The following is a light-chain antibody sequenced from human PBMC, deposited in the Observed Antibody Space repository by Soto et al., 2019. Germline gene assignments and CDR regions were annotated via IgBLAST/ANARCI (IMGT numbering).Light chain of an antibody. Sequence: QSVLTQPPSASGSPGQSVTISCTGTSSDVGHYNYVSWYQHHPGKAPKLMIFEVTKRPSGVPDRFSGSKSGHTASLTVSGLQAEDEADYYCSSYADSNIFVFGTGTKVTVL. CDR2: EVT. CDR1: SSDVGHYNY. J-gene: IGLJ1*01. CDR3: SSYADSNIFV. V-gene: IGLV2-8*01.